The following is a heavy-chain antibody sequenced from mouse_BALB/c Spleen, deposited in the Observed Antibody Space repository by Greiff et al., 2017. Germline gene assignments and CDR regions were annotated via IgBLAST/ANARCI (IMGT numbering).Heavy chain of an antibody. CDR2: IFPGTGTT. CDR3: ARDGNYAMDY. J-gene: IGHJ4*01. D-gene: IGHD2-1*01. Sequence: VKLQESGAELVKPGASVKLSCKTSGYTFTSYWIQWVKQRPGQGLGWIGEIFPGTGTTYYNEKFKGKATLTIDTSSSTAYMQLSSLTSEDSAVYFCARDGNYAMDYWGQGTSVTVSS. V-gene: IGHV1S132*01. CDR1: GYTFTSYW.